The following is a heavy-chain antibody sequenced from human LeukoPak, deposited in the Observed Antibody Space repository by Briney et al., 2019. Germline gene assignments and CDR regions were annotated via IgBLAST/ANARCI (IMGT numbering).Heavy chain of an antibody. Sequence: ASVKVSCKASGYTFTSYGISWVRQAPGQGLEWMGWICAYNGNTSYAQKLQGRVTITTDTSTSTAYMELRSLRSDDTAVYYCARDRPLTRIEMATIRPWDYWGQGTLVTVSS. D-gene: IGHD5-24*01. CDR3: ARDRPLTRIEMATIRPWDY. CDR2: ICAYNGNT. CDR1: GYTFTSYG. V-gene: IGHV1-18*01. J-gene: IGHJ4*02.